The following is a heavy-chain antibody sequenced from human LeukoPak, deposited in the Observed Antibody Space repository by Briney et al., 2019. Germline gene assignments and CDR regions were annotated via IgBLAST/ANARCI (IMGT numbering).Heavy chain of an antibody. J-gene: IGHJ5*02. Sequence: ASQTLSLTCTVSGGSISSCDYYWSWIRQPPGKGLEWIGYIYYSGSTYYNPSLKSRVTISVDTSKNQFSLKLSSVTAADTAVYYCVVAAPYNWFDPWGQGTLVTVSS. CDR1: GGSISSCDYY. CDR3: VVAAPYNWFDP. V-gene: IGHV4-30-4*01. CDR2: IYYSGST. D-gene: IGHD2-15*01.